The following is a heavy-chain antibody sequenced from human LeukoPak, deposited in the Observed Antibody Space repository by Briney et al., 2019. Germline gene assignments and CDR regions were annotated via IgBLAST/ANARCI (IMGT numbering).Heavy chain of an antibody. J-gene: IGHJ4*02. CDR3: ARGVYIAAAQYGY. Sequence: SETLSLTCTVSGGSISSYYWSWIRQPPGKGLEWIGYIYYSGTTNYNPSLKSRVTIAVDTSKSQFSLKLSSVTAADTAVYYCARGVYIAAAQYGYWGQGTLVTVSS. CDR1: GGSISSYY. V-gene: IGHV4-59*01. D-gene: IGHD6-13*01. CDR2: IYYSGTT.